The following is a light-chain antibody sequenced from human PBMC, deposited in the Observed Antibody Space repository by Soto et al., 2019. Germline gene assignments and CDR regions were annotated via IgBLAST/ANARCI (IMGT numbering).Light chain of an antibody. CDR2: DAS. J-gene: IGKJ3*01. Sequence: EIVLTQSPATLSLSPGERATLSCRASQSIGTYLAWYQQRPGQAPRLLVYDASNRATGIPARFSGSGSGTDFTLTISNLEPEDFAIYCFQLRGSWPPTFGPGTKVDI. CDR3: QLRGSWPPT. CDR1: QSIGTY. V-gene: IGKV3-11*01.